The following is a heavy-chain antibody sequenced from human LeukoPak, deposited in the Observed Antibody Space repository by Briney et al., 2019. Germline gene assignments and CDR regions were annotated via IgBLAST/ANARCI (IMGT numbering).Heavy chain of an antibody. J-gene: IGHJ4*02. CDR1: GGSIGTYY. D-gene: IGHD3-9*01. V-gene: IGHV4-4*07. CDR2: IDTSGSA. CDR3: ALQDIMTGYSLVF. Sequence: SETLSLTCTVSGGSIGTYYRSWIRQPAGKGWEWMGRIDTSGSANYNPSLKSRVTMSVDTSKNRVSLNLSSVTAAETAVYYCALQDIMTGYSLVFWGQGTLVTVSS.